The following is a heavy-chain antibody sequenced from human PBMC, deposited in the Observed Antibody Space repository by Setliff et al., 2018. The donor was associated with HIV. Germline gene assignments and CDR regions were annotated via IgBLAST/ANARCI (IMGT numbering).Heavy chain of an antibody. D-gene: IGHD1-26*01. CDR3: ARDLLGATHYFQH. V-gene: IGHV3-7*03. Sequence: GGSLRLSCAASGFTFTNYYMSWVRQAPGKGLEWVANIRRDGSETYYVDSVKGRFTISRDNAKNSLYLQMNSLRAEDTAVYYCARDLLGATHYFQHWGQGTLVTVSS. J-gene: IGHJ1*01. CDR2: IRRDGSET. CDR1: GFTFTNYY.